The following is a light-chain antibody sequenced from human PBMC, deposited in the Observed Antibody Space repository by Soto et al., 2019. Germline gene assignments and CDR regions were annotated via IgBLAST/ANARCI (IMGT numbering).Light chain of an antibody. J-gene: IGLJ1*01. CDR1: SSDVGSYNL. V-gene: IGLV2-23*01. CDR2: EGS. CDR3: CSYVGRNTYV. Sequence: QSALTQPASVSGSPGQSITISCTGTSSDVGSYNLVSWYQQHPGKAPKLMIFEGSKRPSGVSNRFSGSKSGNTASLTISGLRAEDEADYYCCSYVGRNTYVFGTGTKLTVL.